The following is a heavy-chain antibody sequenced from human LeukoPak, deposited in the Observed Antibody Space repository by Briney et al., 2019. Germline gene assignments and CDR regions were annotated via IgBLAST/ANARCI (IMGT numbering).Heavy chain of an antibody. CDR3: ARAGAARPSRFDY. CDR2: IRYDGTNE. CDR1: GFTFSSYG. J-gene: IGHJ4*02. V-gene: IGHV3-30*02. D-gene: IGHD6-6*01. Sequence: GGSLRLSCGASGFTFSSYGMHWVRQAPGKGLEWVTFIRYDGTNEYYADSVRGRFTISRDNSKNTLYLQMNSLRAEDTALYYCARAGAARPSRFDYWGQGTLVTVSS.